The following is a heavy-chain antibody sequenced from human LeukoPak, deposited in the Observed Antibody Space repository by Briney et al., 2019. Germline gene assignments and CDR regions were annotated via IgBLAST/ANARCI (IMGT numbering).Heavy chain of an antibody. CDR1: GGSISSYY. CDR2: IYYSGST. D-gene: IGHD4-17*01. V-gene: IGHV4-59*01. J-gene: IGHJ4*02. Sequence: SETLSLTCTVSGGSISSYYWSWIRQPPGKGLEWIGYIYYSGSTNYNPSLKSRVTISVDTSKNQFSLKLSSVTAADTAVYYCARVRERGDYYFDYWGQGTLVTVSS. CDR3: ARVRERGDYYFDY.